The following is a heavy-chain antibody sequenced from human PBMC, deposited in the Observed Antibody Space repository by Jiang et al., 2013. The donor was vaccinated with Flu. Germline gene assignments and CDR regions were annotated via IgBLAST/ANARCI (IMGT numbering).Heavy chain of an antibody. CDR2: IIPILGIA. CDR1: GGTFSSYT. D-gene: IGHD3-9*01. J-gene: IGHJ6*02. Sequence: EVKKPGSSVKVSCKASGGTFSSYTTSWVRQAPGQGLEWMGRIIPILGIANYAQKFQGRVTITADKSTSTAYMELSSLRSEDTAVYYCASTRYYDILTGAYYYYGMDVWGQGTTVTVSS. CDR3: ASTRYYDILTGAYYYYGMDV. V-gene: IGHV1-69*02.